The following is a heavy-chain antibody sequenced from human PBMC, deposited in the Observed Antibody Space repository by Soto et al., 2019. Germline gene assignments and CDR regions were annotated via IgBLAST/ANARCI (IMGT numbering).Heavy chain of an antibody. V-gene: IGHV3-11*01. CDR3: AFPKVTTSGYYYYGMDV. CDR2: ITSSGSTI. Sequence: QVQLVESGGGLVKTGGSLRLSCAASGFTFSDYYMSWIRQAPWTGLEWVSYITSSGSTIYYADSVKGRFTISRDNAKNSLYMQMNSLRAEDTAVYYCAFPKVTTSGYYYYGMDVWGQGNTVTVSS. J-gene: IGHJ6*01. CDR1: GFTFSDYY. D-gene: IGHD4-17*01.